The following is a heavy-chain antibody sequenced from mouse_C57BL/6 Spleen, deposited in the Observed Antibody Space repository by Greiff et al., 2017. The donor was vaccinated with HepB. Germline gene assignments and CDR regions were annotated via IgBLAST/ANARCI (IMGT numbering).Heavy chain of an antibody. CDR3: TTGGYFYYFDY. CDR1: GFNIKDDY. CDR2: IDPENGDT. D-gene: IGHD2-3*01. Sequence: VQLQQSGAELVRPGASVKLSCTASGFNIKDDYMHWVKQRPEQGLEWIGWIDPENGDTEYATKFQGKATITADTSSNTAYLQLSSLTSEDTAVYYCTTGGYFYYFDYWGQGTTLTVSS. V-gene: IGHV14-4*01. J-gene: IGHJ2*01.